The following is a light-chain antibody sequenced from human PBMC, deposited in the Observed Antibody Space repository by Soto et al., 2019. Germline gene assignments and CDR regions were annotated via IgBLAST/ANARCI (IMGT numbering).Light chain of an antibody. CDR1: SSDVGAYNY. CDR3: SSYAGSNNLL. CDR2: DVI. J-gene: IGLJ2*01. Sequence: QSVLTQPPSASGSPGQSVTISCTGTSSDVGAYNYVSWYQRHPGKAPKLMIYDVIKRPSGVPDRFSGSKSGNTASLTVSGLQAEDEADYYCSSYAGSNNLLFGGGTKVTVL. V-gene: IGLV2-8*01.